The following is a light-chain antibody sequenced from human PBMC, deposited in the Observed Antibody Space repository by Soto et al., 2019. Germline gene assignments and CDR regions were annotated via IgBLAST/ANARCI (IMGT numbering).Light chain of an antibody. Sequence: QSVLTQPPSASGTPGQRVTISCSGSSSNIGSNTVNWYQKLPGTAPKLLIYTNNLRPSGVPDRFSGSKSGTSASLVISGLQSEDEADYYCAAWDDSLSGVVFGGGTKLTVL. V-gene: IGLV1-44*01. CDR3: AAWDDSLSGVV. J-gene: IGLJ2*01. CDR1: SSNIGSNT. CDR2: TNN.